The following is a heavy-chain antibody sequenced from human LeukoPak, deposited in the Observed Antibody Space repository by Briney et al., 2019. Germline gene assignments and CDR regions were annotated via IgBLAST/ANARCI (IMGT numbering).Heavy chain of an antibody. CDR1: GGSFSGYY. CDR3: ARSEPLGGYCGGDCYSDAFDI. CDR2: INHSGST. J-gene: IGHJ3*02. V-gene: IGHV4-34*01. Sequence: PSETLSLTCVVYGGSFSGYYWSWIRQPPGKGLEWIGEINHSGSTNYNPSLKSRVTISVDRSKNQFPLKLSSVTAADTAVYYCARSEPLGGYCGGDCYSDAFDIWGQGTMVTVSS. D-gene: IGHD2-21*01.